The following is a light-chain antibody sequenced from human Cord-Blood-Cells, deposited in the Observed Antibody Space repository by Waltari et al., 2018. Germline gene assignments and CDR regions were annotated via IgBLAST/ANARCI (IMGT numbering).Light chain of an antibody. J-gene: IGLJ3*02. CDR2: DVS. CDR3: SSYTCSSTWV. V-gene: IGLV2-14*01. Sequence: QSALTQPASVSGSPGQSITISCTGTSSDVGGYNYVSWYQQHPGKAPKLMIYDVSKRPSGVSNRFSGSKSSNTASLTISGLQAEDEADYYCSSYTCSSTWVFGGGTKLTVL. CDR1: SSDVGGYNY.